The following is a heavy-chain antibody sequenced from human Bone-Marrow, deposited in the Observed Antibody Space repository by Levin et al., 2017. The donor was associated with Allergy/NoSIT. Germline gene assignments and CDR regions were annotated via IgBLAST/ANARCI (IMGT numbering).Heavy chain of an antibody. CDR1: GGSFSGYY. CDR3: ASSLRSPIINNWFDP. D-gene: IGHD2-15*01. J-gene: IGHJ5*02. CDR2: INHSGST. Sequence: SQTLSLTCAVYGGSFSGYYWSWIRQPPGKGLEWIGEINHSGSTNYNPSLKSRVTISVDTSKNQFSLKLSSVTAADTAVYYCASSLRSPIINNWFDPWGQGTLVTVSS. V-gene: IGHV4-34*01.